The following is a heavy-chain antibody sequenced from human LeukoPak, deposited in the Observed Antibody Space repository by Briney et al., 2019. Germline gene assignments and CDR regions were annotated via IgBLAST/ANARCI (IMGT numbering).Heavy chain of an antibody. CDR1: GFTFSSYW. D-gene: IGHD3-16*01. CDR3: VRYDAGFDY. V-gene: IGHV3-7*01. CDR2: IEKGGSQE. J-gene: IGHJ4*02. Sequence: GGSLRLSCVTSGFTFSSYWMSWVRQAPGKGLEWVANIEKGGSQEYYVDSVKGRFTISRDNAKDSMYLQMNSLRVEDTAMYYCVRYDAGFDYWGQGTLVTVSS.